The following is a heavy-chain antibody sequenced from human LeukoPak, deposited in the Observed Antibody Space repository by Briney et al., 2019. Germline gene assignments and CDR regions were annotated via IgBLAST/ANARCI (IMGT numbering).Heavy chain of an antibody. CDR3: ARDPVNNWNYDGGFDWFDP. CDR2: IYYSGST. V-gene: IGHV4-39*07. J-gene: IGHJ5*02. CDR1: GGSISSSSYY. D-gene: IGHD1-7*01. Sequence: PSETLSLTCTVSGGSISSSSYYWGWIRQPPGKGLEWIGSIYYSGSTYYNPSLKSRVTISVDTSKKQFFLKLSSVTAADTAVYYCARDPVNNWNYDGGFDWFDPWGQGTLVTVSS.